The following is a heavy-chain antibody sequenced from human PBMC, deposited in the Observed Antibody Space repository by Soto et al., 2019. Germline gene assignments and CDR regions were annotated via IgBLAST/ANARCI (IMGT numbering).Heavy chain of an antibody. Sequence: GGSLRLSCAASGFTFSSYGMHWVRQAPGKGLEWVAVISYDGSNKYYADSVKGRFTISRDNSKNTLYLQMNSLRAEDTAVYYSGFDRWGQGTLVTVSS. D-gene: IGHD3-9*01. CDR1: GFTFSSYG. V-gene: IGHV3-30*03. CDR2: ISYDGSNK. CDR3: GFDR. J-gene: IGHJ4*02.